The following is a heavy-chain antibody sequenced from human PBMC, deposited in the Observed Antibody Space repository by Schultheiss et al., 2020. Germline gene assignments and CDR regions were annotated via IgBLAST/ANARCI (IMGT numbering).Heavy chain of an antibody. CDR2: IDHSGST. CDR3: VHLSFGGDALGFDY. J-gene: IGHJ4*02. V-gene: IGHV4-39*02. Sequence: SETLSLTCTVSGGSISSGSYFWGWIRQPPGKGLEWIVSIDHSGSTYYNPSLKSRVTISVDWSKIHFSLKLTSATAADTAIYYCVHLSFGGDALGFDYWGQGTLVTVSS. CDR1: GGSISSGSYF. D-gene: IGHD3-16*01.